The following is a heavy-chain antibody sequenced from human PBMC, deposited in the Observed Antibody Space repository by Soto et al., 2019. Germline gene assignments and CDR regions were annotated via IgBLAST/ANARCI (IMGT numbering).Heavy chain of an antibody. J-gene: IGHJ3*02. CDR2: MYYSGST. V-gene: IGHV4-59*01. CDR3: ARTRVVAAPRDAFDI. D-gene: IGHD2-15*01. Sequence: PSETLSLTCAVYGGSFSGYYWSWIRQPPGKGLEWIGYMYYSGSTSYNPSLKSRVTISVDTSKNQFSLKLISVTAADTAVYYCARTRVVAAPRDAFDIWGQGTMVTVSS. CDR1: GGSFSGYY.